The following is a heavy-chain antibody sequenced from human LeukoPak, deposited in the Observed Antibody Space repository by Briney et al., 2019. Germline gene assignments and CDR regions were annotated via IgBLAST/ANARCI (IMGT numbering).Heavy chain of an antibody. J-gene: IGHJ4*02. Sequence: PGGSLRLSCAASGFTVITNDMTWVRQAPGKGLEWVSVLYSDGNTKCADSVQGRITISRDNSKNTLYLEMNSLSPDDTAVYYCARGVEPLATNTLAYWGQGTLVTVSS. CDR1: GFTVITND. D-gene: IGHD1-14*01. V-gene: IGHV3-53*01. CDR3: ARGVEPLATNTLAY. CDR2: LYSDGNT.